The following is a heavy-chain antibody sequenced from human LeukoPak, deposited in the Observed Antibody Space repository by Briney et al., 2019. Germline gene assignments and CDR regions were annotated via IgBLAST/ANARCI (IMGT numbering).Heavy chain of an antibody. Sequence: SETLSLTCTVSGDSITNYYWSWIRQAAGKGLEWIGRMYIGGRTTYSPSFKSRVTISLDTTENQFSLRVRSVTAADTAIYYCAREGIAVADTYYYYYMDVWGKGTWVTVSS. J-gene: IGHJ6*03. CDR2: MYIGGRT. D-gene: IGHD6-19*01. CDR1: GDSITNYY. V-gene: IGHV4-4*07. CDR3: AREGIAVADTYYYYYMDV.